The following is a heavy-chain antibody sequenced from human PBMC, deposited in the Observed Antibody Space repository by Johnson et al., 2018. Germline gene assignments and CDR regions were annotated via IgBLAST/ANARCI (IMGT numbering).Heavy chain of an antibody. V-gene: IGHV3-33*01. Sequence: QVQLVESGGGVVQPGRSLRLSCAASGFIFNIYGMHWVRQAPGKGLEWVAVIWHDGSNEKYADSVKGRFTISRDNSKTKLYLQMNSLRAEDTAVYYCARDRTNSWVGGVDVWGQGTTVTVSS. CDR3: ARDRTNSWVGGVDV. J-gene: IGHJ6*02. CDR2: IWHDGSNE. D-gene: IGHD2-2*01. CDR1: GFIFNIYG.